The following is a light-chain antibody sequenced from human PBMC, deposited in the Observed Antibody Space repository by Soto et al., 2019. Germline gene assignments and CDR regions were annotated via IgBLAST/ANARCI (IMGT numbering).Light chain of an antibody. J-gene: IGKJ5*01. CDR2: DAS. CDR3: QQRSNWPREIT. CDR1: QTFSSY. V-gene: IGKV3-11*01. Sequence: EIVLTQSPVTLSLSPGERATLSCSASQTFSSYLAWYQQKPGQAPRLLIYDASNRATGIPARFSGSGSGTDFTLTISSLEPEDFAVYYCQQRSNWPREITFGQGTRLEI.